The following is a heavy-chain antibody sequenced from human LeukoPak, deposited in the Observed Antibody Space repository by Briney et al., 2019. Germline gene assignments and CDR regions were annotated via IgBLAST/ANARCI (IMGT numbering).Heavy chain of an antibody. CDR1: GFTLSTYT. CDR3: ARGISFDY. D-gene: IGHD3-10*01. CDR2: ISGSGYST. V-gene: IGHV3-23*01. J-gene: IGHJ4*02. Sequence: GGSLRLSCAASGFTLSTYTMSWVRQAPGKGLEWVSDISGSGYSTYYADSVKGRFTISRDNSKNTLSLQMNSLRAEDTAVYYCARGISFDYWGQGTLVTVSS.